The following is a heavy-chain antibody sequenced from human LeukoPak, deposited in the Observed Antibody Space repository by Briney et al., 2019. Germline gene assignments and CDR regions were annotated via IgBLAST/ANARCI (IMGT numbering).Heavy chain of an antibody. CDR1: GFTFSSYA. CDR2: ISGSGGST. V-gene: IGHV3-23*01. CDR3: ARVDGDYDNNWFDP. D-gene: IGHD4-17*01. J-gene: IGHJ5*02. Sequence: GGSLRLSCAASGFTFSSYAMSWVRQAPGKGLEWVSAISGSGGSTYYADSVKGRFTISRDNSKNTLYLQMNSLRAEDTAVYYCARVDGDYDNNWFDPWGQGTLVTVSS.